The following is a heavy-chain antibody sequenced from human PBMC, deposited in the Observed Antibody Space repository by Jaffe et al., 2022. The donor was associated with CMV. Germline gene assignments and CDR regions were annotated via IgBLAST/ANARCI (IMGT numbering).Heavy chain of an antibody. J-gene: IGHJ6*02. CDR1: GFTFSSYS. V-gene: IGHV3-21*01. D-gene: IGHD2-21*02. CDR3: AREGHIVVVTASIENYYGMDV. Sequence: EVQLVESGGGLVKPGGSLRLSCAASGFTFSSYSMNWVRQAPGKGLEWVSSISSSSSYIYYADSVKGRFTISRDNAKNSLYLQMNSLRAEDTAVYYCAREGHIVVVTASIENYYGMDVWGQGTTVTVSS. CDR2: ISSSSSYI.